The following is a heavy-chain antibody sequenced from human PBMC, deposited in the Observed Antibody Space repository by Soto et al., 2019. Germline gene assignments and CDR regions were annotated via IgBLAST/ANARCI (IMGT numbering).Heavy chain of an antibody. D-gene: IGHD6-19*01. J-gene: IGHJ2*01. CDR2: ISHTAGTT. CDR3: ASKTQWVAFDL. V-gene: IGHV3-23*01. Sequence: EVQLLESGGGLVQPGGSLRLSCAASGFAFSNYAVSWVRQAPGKGLEWVSAISHTAGTTYYADSVKGRFTISRDNSNNTLYLQMNNLRPDDTAVYYCASKTQWVAFDLRGRGTLVTVSS. CDR1: GFAFSNYA.